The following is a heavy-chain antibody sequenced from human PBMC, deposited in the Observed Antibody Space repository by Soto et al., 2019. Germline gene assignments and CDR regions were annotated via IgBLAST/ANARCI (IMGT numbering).Heavy chain of an antibody. CDR1: GGTFSSYA. Sequence: QVQLVQSGAEVKKPGSSVKVSCKASGGTFSSYAISWVRQAPGQGLEWMGGIIPIFGTANYAQKFQGRVTVTGEETKSTAYKELSSLRTEDTAVYFWAGWVGATRHYYYYYGMDVWGQGTTVTVSS. D-gene: IGHD1-26*01. J-gene: IGHJ6*02. CDR2: IIPIFGTA. V-gene: IGHV1-69*01. CDR3: AGWVGATRHYYYYYGMDV.